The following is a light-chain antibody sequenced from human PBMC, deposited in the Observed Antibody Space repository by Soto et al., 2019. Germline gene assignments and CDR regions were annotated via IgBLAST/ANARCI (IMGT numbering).Light chain of an antibody. CDR3: QQYNNWRGT. CDR2: GAS. Sequence: EIVMTQSPATLSASPGERATLSCRASQSVSSNLAWYQQKPGQAPRLLIYGASTRATGIPARFSGSGSGTEFTLTISSLQSEDFAVYYCQQYNNWRGTFGPGTKVDIK. V-gene: IGKV3-15*01. CDR1: QSVSSN. J-gene: IGKJ3*01.